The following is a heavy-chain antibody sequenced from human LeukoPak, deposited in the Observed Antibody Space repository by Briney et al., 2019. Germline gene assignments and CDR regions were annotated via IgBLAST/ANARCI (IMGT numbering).Heavy chain of an antibody. Sequence: PSETLSLTCTVSGGSVSSGSYYWSWSRQPPGKGLGWIGYIYYSGSTNYNPSLKSRVTISVDTSKNQFSLKLSSVTAADTAVYYCARHTLISSAGFDYWGQGTLLTVSS. D-gene: IGHD6-13*01. CDR1: GGSVSSGSYY. CDR2: IYYSGST. J-gene: IGHJ4*02. V-gene: IGHV4-61*01. CDR3: ARHTLISSAGFDY.